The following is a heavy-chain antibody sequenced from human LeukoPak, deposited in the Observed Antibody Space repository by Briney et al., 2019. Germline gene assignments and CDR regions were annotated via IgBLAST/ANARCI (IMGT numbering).Heavy chain of an antibody. CDR3: AKGFWYVARYSGYDWSY. J-gene: IGHJ4*02. D-gene: IGHD5-12*01. CDR1: GFTFSSYA. Sequence: GGSLRLSCAASGFTFSSYAMSWVRQAPGKGLEWVSAISGSGDSTYYADSVKGRFTISRDNSKNTLYLQMNSLRAEDTAVYYCAKGFWYVARYSGYDWSYWGQGTLVTVSS. V-gene: IGHV3-23*01. CDR2: ISGSGDST.